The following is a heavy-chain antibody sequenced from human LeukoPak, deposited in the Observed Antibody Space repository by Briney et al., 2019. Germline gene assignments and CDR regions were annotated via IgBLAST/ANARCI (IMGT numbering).Heavy chain of an antibody. D-gene: IGHD5-24*01. CDR3: AKDLEMAIFDY. CDR2: ISSSSSYI. J-gene: IGHJ4*02. CDR1: GFTFNSYS. Sequence: GSLRLSCAASGFTFNSYSMNWVRQDPRKGLVWGSSISSSSSYIYYSDSVRGRFTISRDNTKNSLYLQMNSLRAEDTAVYYCAKDLEMAIFDYWGQGTLVTVSS. V-gene: IGHV3-21*04.